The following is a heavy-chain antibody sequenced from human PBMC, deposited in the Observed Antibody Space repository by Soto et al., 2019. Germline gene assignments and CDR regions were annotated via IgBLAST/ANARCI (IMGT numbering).Heavy chain of an antibody. Sequence: ASVKVSCKASGYTFTSYAIHWVRQAPGQRLEWMGWINAGNGNTKYSQKFQGRVTITRDTSASTAYMELSSLRSDDTAVYYCARMDTAMASIDYWGQGTLVTVSS. J-gene: IGHJ4*02. CDR1: GYTFTSYA. CDR3: ARMDTAMASIDY. CDR2: INAGNGNT. D-gene: IGHD5-18*01. V-gene: IGHV1-3*01.